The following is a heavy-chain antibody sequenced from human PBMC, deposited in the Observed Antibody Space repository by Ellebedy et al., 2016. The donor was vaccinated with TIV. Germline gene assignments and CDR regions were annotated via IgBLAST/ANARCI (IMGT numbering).Heavy chain of an antibody. Sequence: SETLSLTCAVYGGSFSGYYWTWIRQPPGKGLDWIGEINHSGSTTYNPSLKSRVTISVDTSKNQFSLKLSSVTAADTAVYYCARDVGDYELYYYGMDVWGQGTTVTVSS. CDR3: ARDVGDYELYYYGMDV. V-gene: IGHV4-34*01. D-gene: IGHD4-17*01. CDR2: INHSGST. J-gene: IGHJ6*02. CDR1: GGSFSGYY.